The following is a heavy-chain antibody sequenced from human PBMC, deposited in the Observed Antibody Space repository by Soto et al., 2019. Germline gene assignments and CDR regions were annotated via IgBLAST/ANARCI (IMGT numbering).Heavy chain of an antibody. V-gene: IGHV5-51*01. D-gene: IGHD3-22*01. CDR1: VYSFTSYW. Sequence: PGESLKISCKGSVYSFTSYWIGWVRQMPGKGLEWMGIIYPGGSDTRYSPSFQGQVTISADKSISTAYLQWSSLKASDTAMYYCARQDYYDSSGYFPFDYWGQGTLVTVSS. J-gene: IGHJ4*02. CDR3: ARQDYYDSSGYFPFDY. CDR2: IYPGGSDT.